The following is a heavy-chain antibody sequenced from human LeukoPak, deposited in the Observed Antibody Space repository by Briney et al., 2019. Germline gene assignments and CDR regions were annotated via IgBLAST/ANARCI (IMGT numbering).Heavy chain of an antibody. V-gene: IGHV3-7*01. CDR3: ARETSGPGY. CDR1: GFSFGTSW. J-gene: IGHJ4*02. Sequence: GGSLRLSCAGSGFSFGTSWVTWVRQAPGKGLEWVANIKEDASETYYVDSVRGRFTISRDNAKRVVYLQMNSLRVEDTAVYYCARETSGPGYWGQGTLVTVSS. D-gene: IGHD6-25*01. CDR2: IKEDASET.